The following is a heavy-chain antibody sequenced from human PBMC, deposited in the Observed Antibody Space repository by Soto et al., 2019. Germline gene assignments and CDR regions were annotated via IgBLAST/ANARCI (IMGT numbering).Heavy chain of an antibody. D-gene: IGHD2-15*01. CDR3: ARGRLLLRGDNWFDP. J-gene: IGHJ5*02. V-gene: IGHV4-34*01. CDR2: INHSGST. Sequence: SETLCLSYAVEGGTFGGFGCRWIRKPPGKGLEWIGEINHSGSTNYNPSLKSRVTISVDTSKNQFSLKLSSVTAADTAVYYCARGRLLLRGDNWFDPWGQGTLVTVSS. CDR1: GGTFGGFG.